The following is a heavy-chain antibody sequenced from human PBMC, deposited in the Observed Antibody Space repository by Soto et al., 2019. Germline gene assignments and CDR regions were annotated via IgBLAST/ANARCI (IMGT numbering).Heavy chain of an antibody. Sequence: QVQLVESGGDVVQPGRSLRLSCAVSGFTFNNYVIHWVRQAPGKGLEWVAVTASDGNKIYADSVKDRFTISRDSPNNKMNLEMNSLRSEDTAVYYCAREDESSGYAGTFRHWGQGTLVTVSP. CDR1: GFTFNNYV. CDR2: TASDGNK. J-gene: IGHJ1*01. V-gene: IGHV3-30-3*01. CDR3: AREDESSGYAGTFRH. D-gene: IGHD3-22*01.